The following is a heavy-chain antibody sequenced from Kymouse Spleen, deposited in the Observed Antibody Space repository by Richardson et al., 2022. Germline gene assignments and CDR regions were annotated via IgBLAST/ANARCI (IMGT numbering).Heavy chain of an antibody. V-gene: IGHV3-30*18. J-gene: IGHJ4*02. Sequence: QVQLVESGGGVVQPGRSLRLSCAASGFTFSSYGMHWVRQAPGKGLEWVAVISYDGSNKYYADSVKGRFTISRDNSKNTLYLQMNSLRAEDTAVYYCAKDIAVAPFDYWGQGTLVTVSS. CDR2: ISYDGSNK. D-gene: IGHD6-19*01. CDR1: GFTFSSYG. CDR3: AKDIAVAPFDY.